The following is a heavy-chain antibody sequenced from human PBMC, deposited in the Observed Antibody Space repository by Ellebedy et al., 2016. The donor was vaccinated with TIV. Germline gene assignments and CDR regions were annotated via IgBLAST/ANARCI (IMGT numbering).Heavy chain of an antibody. D-gene: IGHD3-10*01. J-gene: IGHJ4*02. CDR2: IKQDGSAK. CDR3: ARDGVGAGLDY. Sequence: PGGSLRLSCAASGFTFSEYDMDRVRQAPGKGLEWVANIKQDGSAKYYIDSVKGRFTISRDNAKNSLYLQMNSLRAEDTAVYYCARDGVGAGLDYWGQGTLVTVSS. CDR1: GFTFSEYD. V-gene: IGHV3-7*03.